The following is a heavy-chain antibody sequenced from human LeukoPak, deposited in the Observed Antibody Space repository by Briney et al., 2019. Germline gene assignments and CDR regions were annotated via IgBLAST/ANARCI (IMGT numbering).Heavy chain of an antibody. CDR1: GYTFSSYG. D-gene: IGHD6-19*01. CDR3: ARVDGGSGWYGNMDV. V-gene: IGHV7-4-1*02. J-gene: IGHJ6*03. CDR2: INTNTGNP. Sequence: GASVKVSCKASGYTFSSYGISWVRQAPGQGLEWMGWINTNTGNPTYAQGFTGRFVFSLDTSVSTAYLQISSLKAEDTAVYYCARVDGGSGWYGNMDVWGKGTTVTVSS.